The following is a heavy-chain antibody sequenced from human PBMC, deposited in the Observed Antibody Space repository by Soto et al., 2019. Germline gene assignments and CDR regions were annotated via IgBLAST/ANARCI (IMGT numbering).Heavy chain of an antibody. D-gene: IGHD1-26*01. CDR1: GGSFRGYY. Sequence: QVQLQQCGAGLWKPSETLSLTCAVYGGSFRGYYWSWIRQPPGKGLEWIGEINHRGSANYNPSVKSRVTISVDTSKNQFSLKLNSVTAADTAMYYCARGSRVKIPAATGRDYYYHGLDVWAQGTAVTVSS. CDR2: INHRGSA. V-gene: IGHV4-34*01. J-gene: IGHJ6*02. CDR3: ARGSRVKIPAATGRDYYYHGLDV.